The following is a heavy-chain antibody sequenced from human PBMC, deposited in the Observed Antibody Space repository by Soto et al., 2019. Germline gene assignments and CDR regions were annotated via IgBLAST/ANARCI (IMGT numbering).Heavy chain of an antibody. J-gene: IGHJ4*02. CDR1: GYTFNFYG. D-gene: IGHD3-16*01. CDR2: ISGFNGNT. V-gene: IGHV1-18*01. Sequence: ASVKVSCKASGYTFNFYGITWVRQAPGQGLEWMGWISGFNGNTNYAADLQGRVTMTTDTSTSTAYMELRGLRSDDTAVYYCARIGVSSGPESPDFDSWGQGPLVTVSS. CDR3: ARIGVSSGPESPDFDS.